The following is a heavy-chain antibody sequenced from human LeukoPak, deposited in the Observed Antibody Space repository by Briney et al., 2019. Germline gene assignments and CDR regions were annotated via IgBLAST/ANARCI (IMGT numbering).Heavy chain of an antibody. Sequence: SQTLSLTCAISGDTVFSNSAAWNWIRQSPSRGLEWLGRTYYRSKWFYDYAIFVKSRITINSDTSKNQFSLQLNSVTPEDTAVYYCARAGTLGGDDAFDIWGQATMVTVSS. V-gene: IGHV6-1*01. CDR1: GDTVFSNSAA. J-gene: IGHJ3*02. CDR3: ARAGTLGGDDAFDI. CDR2: TYYRSKWFY. D-gene: IGHD2-21*01.